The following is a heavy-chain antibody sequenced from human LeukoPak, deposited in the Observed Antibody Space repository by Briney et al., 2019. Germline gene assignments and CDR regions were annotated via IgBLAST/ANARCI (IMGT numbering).Heavy chain of an antibody. D-gene: IGHD3-9*01. J-gene: IGHJ3*02. CDR3: ARDRTTILSSFDI. CDR2: IWYGGST. V-gene: IGHV3-33*01. CDR1: GFTFSNYG. Sequence: PGGPLRLSCAASGFTFSNYGMHWVRQAPGKGLEWVAGIWYGGSTYYTDSVKGRITISRDNSKNTLYLQMNTLGAEDTAVYYCARDRTTILSSFDIWGQGTMVTVSS.